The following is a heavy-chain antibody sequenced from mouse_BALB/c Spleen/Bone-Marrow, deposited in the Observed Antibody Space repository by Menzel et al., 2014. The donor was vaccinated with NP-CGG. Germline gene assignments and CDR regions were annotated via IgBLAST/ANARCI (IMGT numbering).Heavy chain of an antibody. CDR3: AREKYGNYYAMDY. CDR1: GFSLTGFG. CDR2: IWGGGTT. J-gene: IGHJ4*01. V-gene: IGHV2-6-7*01. Sequence: VKLVESGPGLVAPSQSLSITCTVSGFSLTGFGINWIRQPPGKGLEWLGMIWGGGTTDYNSALKSRLSINKDNSKSQVFLKMNSLQAGDTARYYCAREKYGNYYAMDYWGQGTSVTVSS. D-gene: IGHD2-10*02.